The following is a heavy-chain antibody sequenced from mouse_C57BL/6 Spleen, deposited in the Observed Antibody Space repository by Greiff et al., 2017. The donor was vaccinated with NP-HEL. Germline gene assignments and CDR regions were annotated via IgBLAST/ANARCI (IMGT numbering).Heavy chain of an antibody. Sequence: EVKLMESGGGLVKPGGSLKLSCAASGFTFSDYGMHWVRQAPEKGLEWVAYISSGSSTIYYADTVKGRFTISRDNAKNTLFLQMTSLRSEDTAMYYCARFYYDYDWYFDVWGTGTTVTVSS. D-gene: IGHD2-4*01. CDR2: ISSGSSTI. CDR3: ARFYYDYDWYFDV. CDR1: GFTFSDYG. J-gene: IGHJ1*03. V-gene: IGHV5-17*01.